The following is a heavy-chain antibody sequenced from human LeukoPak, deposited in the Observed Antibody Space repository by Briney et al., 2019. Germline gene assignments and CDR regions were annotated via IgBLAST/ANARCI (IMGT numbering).Heavy chain of an antibody. D-gene: IGHD3-10*01. CDR1: GFTFSGSA. J-gene: IGHJ4*02. V-gene: IGHV3-73*01. Sequence: QPGGSLRLSCAASGFTFSGSAMHWVRQASGKGLEWVGRIRSKANSYATAYAASVKGRFTISRDDSKNTAYLQMNSLKTEDTAVYYCTRLVRGVIPFDYWGQGTLVTVSS. CDR2: IRSKANSYAT. CDR3: TRLVRGVIPFDY.